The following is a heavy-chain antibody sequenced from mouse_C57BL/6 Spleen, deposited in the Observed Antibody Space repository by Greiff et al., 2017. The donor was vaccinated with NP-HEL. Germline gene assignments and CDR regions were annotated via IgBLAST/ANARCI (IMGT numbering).Heavy chain of an antibody. V-gene: IGHV1-50*01. D-gene: IGHD6-5*01. CDR1: GYTFTSYW. CDR3: ARDRPIQGWFAY. Sequence: QVQLQQPGAELVKPGASVKLSCKASGYTFTSYWMQWVKQRPGQGLEWIGEIDPSDSYTNYNQKFKGKATLTVDTSSSTAYMQLSSLTSEDSAVYYCARDRPIQGWFAYWGQGTLVTVSA. CDR2: IDPSDSYT. J-gene: IGHJ3*01.